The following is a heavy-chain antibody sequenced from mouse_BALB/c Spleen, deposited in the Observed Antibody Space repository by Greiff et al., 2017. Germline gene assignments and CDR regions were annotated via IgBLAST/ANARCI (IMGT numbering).Heavy chain of an antibody. CDR1: GYTFTSYW. Sequence: VQLQQSGAELATPGASVKMSCKASGYTFTSYWMHWVKQRPGQGLEWIGYINPSTGYTEYNQKFKDKATLHADKSSSTAYMQLSSLTSEDSAVYYCAYYGNAWFGFWGQGTLVAVSA. J-gene: IGHJ3*01. CDR2: INPSTGYT. V-gene: IGHV1-4*01. CDR3: AYYGNAWFGF. D-gene: IGHD2-1*01.